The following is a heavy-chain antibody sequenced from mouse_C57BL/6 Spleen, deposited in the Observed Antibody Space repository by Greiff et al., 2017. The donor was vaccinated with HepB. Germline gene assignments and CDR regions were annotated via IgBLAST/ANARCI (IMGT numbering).Heavy chain of an antibody. Sequence: EVKVVESGEGLVKPGGSLKLSCAASGFTFSSYAMSWVRQTPEKRLEWVAYISSGGDYIYYADTVKGRFTISRDNARNTLYLQMSSLKSEDTAMYYCTRVHGSSYGAYWGQGTLVTVSA. V-gene: IGHV5-9-1*02. CDR2: ISSGGDYI. J-gene: IGHJ3*01. D-gene: IGHD1-1*01. CDR1: GFTFSSYA. CDR3: TRVHGSSYGAY.